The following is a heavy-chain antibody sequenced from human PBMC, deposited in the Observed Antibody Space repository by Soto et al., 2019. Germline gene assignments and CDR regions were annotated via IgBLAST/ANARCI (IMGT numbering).Heavy chain of an antibody. CDR1: GGSISSYY. V-gene: IGHV4-59*08. CDR3: ARFNWYFDL. CDR2: IYYSGST. J-gene: IGHJ2*01. Sequence: SETLSLTCTVSGGSISSYYWSWIRQPPGKGLEWIGYIYYSGSTNYNPSLKSRVTISVDTSMNQFSLALTSVTAADTAVYYCARFNWYFDLWGRGTLVTVSS.